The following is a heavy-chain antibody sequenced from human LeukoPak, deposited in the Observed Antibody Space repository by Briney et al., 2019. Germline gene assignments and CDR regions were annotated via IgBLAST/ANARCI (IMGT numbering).Heavy chain of an antibody. CDR2: ISWNSGSI. J-gene: IGHJ4*02. V-gene: IGHV3-9*01. Sequence: PGGSLRLSCAASGFTFDDYVMHWVRQAPGKGLEWASGISWNSGSIGYADSVKGRFTISRDNAKNSLYLQMNSLRAEDTALYYCAKDKGRLVIPLNCFDYWGQGTLVTVSS. CDR3: AKDKGRLVIPLNCFDY. CDR1: GFTFDDYV. D-gene: IGHD3-9*01.